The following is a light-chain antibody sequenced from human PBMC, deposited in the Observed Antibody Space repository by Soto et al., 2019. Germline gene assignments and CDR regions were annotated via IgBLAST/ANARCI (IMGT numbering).Light chain of an antibody. CDR1: QGISSY. Sequence: DIQLTQSPSFLSASVGDRVTIAFLASQGISSYLAWYQQKPGKAPKLLIYAASTLQSGVPSRFSGSGSGTEFTLTISSLQPEDFATYYCQQLNSYPRITFGQGTRLEIK. CDR3: QQLNSYPRIT. J-gene: IGKJ5*01. V-gene: IGKV1-9*01. CDR2: AAS.